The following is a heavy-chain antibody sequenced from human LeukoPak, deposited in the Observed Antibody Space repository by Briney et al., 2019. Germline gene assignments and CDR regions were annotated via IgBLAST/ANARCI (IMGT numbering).Heavy chain of an antibody. J-gene: IGHJ4*02. CDR3: VREGDSGSYSSY. D-gene: IGHD1-26*01. V-gene: IGHV3-48*02. CDR1: GFGFSNYN. Sequence: GGSLRLSCAASGFGFSNYNMNWVRQAPGKGLEWLSYISGSGKSIYYADSVKGRFTISRDNAKNSLYLQMNSLRDEDTAVYYCVREGDSGSYSSYWGQGTLVTVSS. CDR2: ISGSGKSI.